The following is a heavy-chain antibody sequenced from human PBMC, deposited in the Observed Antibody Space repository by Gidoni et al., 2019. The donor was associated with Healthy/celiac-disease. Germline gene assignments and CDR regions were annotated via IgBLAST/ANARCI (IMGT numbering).Heavy chain of an antibody. CDR2: ISSSSSYI. Sequence: EVQLVASGGGLVKPGGSLRLSCAASGFTFSSYSMNWVCQAPGKGLEWVSSISSSSSYIYYADSVKGRFTISRDNAKNSLYLQMNSLRAEDTAVYYCARDQAEWELPDYWGQGTLVTVSS. J-gene: IGHJ4*02. CDR3: ARDQAEWELPDY. D-gene: IGHD1-26*01. V-gene: IGHV3-21*01. CDR1: GFTFSSYS.